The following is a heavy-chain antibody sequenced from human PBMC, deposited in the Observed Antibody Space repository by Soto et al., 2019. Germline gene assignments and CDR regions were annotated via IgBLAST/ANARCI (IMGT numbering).Heavy chain of an antibody. Sequence: QVQLVESGAEVKKPGASVKVSCKASGYTFTDYGISWVRQAPGQGLEWMGWISGYNGNTKYAQKFQGRVTMTTDPPTNTAYMELRSLRSDDTAVYYCAREREYYYDSSGNYYYHYGLDVWGQGTTVTVS. CDR2: ISGYNGNT. J-gene: IGHJ6*02. D-gene: IGHD3-22*01. V-gene: IGHV1-18*04. CDR3: AREREYYYDSSGNYYYHYGLDV. CDR1: GYTFTDYG.